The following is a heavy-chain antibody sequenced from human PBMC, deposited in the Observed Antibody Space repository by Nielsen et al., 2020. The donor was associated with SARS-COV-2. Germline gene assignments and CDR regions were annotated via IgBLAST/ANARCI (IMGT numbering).Heavy chain of an antibody. Sequence: SETLSLTCTVSGGSISSYYWSWIRQPPGKGLEWIGYIYYSGSTNYNPSLKSRVTISVDTSKNQFSLKLSSVTAADTAVYYCATAPAVASYYYDSSGATVRWFDPWGQGTLVTVSS. V-gene: IGHV4-59*08. CDR1: GGSISSYY. J-gene: IGHJ5*02. D-gene: IGHD3-22*01. CDR3: ATAPAVASYYYDSSGATVRWFDP. CDR2: IYYSGST.